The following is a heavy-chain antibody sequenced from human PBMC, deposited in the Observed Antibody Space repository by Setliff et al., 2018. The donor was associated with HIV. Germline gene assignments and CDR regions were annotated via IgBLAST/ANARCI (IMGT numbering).Heavy chain of an antibody. CDR1: GGSIISSNW. CDR3: AGESVVRGVIRSFHY. J-gene: IGHJ4*02. Sequence: KLRKTLSLTCAVSGGSIISSNWWSWVRQPPGKGLEWIGEIYHTGSTNYNPSLKSRVTISVYKSNNQFSLKLSPVTAAATAVYYCAGESVVRGVIRSFHYWGQGPLVTV. V-gene: IGHV4-4*03. CDR2: IYHTGST. D-gene: IGHD3-10*01.